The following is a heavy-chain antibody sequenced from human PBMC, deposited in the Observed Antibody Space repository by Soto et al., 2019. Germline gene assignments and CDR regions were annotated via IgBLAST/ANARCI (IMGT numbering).Heavy chain of an antibody. D-gene: IGHD1-26*01. CDR1: GFTFSSYA. Sequence: GGSLRLSCAASGFTFSSYAMSWVRQAPGKGLEWVSVISASGDTTYYADSVKGRFTISRDNSKNTLDLQMDSLRAEDTAVYYCAKGLKASWSTGFDLWGQGTLVTVSS. J-gene: IGHJ5*02. CDR3: AKGLKASWSTGFDL. CDR2: ISASGDTT. V-gene: IGHV3-23*01.